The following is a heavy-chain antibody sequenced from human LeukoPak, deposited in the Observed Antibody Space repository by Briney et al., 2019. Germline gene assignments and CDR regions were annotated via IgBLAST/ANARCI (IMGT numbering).Heavy chain of an antibody. CDR3: ARGYDYGDFYYFDY. Sequence: GGSLRLSCAASGFTFSSYSMGWVRQAPGKGLEWVSFVSKRGSHTYYAESMQGRFTLSRDNAKDSLYLQVNSLRGEDTAVYYCARGYDYGDFYYFDYWGQGALVTVSS. V-gene: IGHV3-21*01. D-gene: IGHD4-17*01. J-gene: IGHJ4*02. CDR1: GFTFSSYS. CDR2: VSKRGSHT.